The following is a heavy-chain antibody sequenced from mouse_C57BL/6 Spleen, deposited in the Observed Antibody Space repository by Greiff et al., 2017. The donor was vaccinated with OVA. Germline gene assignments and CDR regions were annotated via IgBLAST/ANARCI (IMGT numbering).Heavy chain of an antibody. V-gene: IGHV1-52*01. CDR1: GYTFTSYW. CDR3: ARGGYDYGEDWFAY. CDR2: IDPSDSET. J-gene: IGHJ3*01. Sequence: QVQLQQPGAELVRPGSSVKLSCKASGYTFTSYWMHWVKQRPIQGLEWIGNIDPSDSETHYNQKFKDKATLTVDKSSSTAYMQLSSLTSEDSAVYYCARGGYDYGEDWFAYWGQGTLVTVSA. D-gene: IGHD2-4*01.